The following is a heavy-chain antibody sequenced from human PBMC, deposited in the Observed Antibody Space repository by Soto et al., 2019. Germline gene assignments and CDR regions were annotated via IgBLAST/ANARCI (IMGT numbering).Heavy chain of an antibody. V-gene: IGHV4-59*08. CDR2: IYYSGST. D-gene: IGHD2-2*01. CDR1: GGSISSYY. Sequence: PSETLSLTCTVSGGSISSYYWSWIRQPPGKGLEWIGYIYYSGSTNYNPSLKSRVTISVDTSKNQFSLKLSSVTAADTAVYYCARQPEDHYCSSTSCYEYYMDVWGKGTTVTVSS. J-gene: IGHJ6*03. CDR3: ARQPEDHYCSSTSCYEYYMDV.